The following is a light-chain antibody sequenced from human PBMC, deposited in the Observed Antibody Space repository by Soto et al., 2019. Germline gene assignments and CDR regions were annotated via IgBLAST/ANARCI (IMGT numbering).Light chain of an antibody. Sequence: IVLTQSAGTRALSRGETATLSCRASQSVSSNYLAWYQHNPGQAPRLLIYGASTRATGIPDRFSGSGSATDFTLTINGLEPDDSALPFCQPPETSPWTFAQGTKVDIK. V-gene: IGKV3-20*01. J-gene: IGKJ1*01. CDR2: GAS. CDR1: QSVSSNY. CDR3: QPPETSPWT.